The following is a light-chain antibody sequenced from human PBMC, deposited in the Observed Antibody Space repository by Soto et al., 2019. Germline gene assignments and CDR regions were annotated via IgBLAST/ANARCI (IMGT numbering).Light chain of an antibody. Sequence: DIQMTQSPSTLSASVGDSVTITCRASQIIYSWLAWYQQKPGNAHKLLIYKSSTVERGVPSRFSGRGSETEFPLTINSLQPDDFATYYCLQYFDYYRTFGQGTKVESK. CDR3: LQYFDYYRT. CDR2: KSS. V-gene: IGKV1-5*03. J-gene: IGKJ1*01. CDR1: QIIYSW.